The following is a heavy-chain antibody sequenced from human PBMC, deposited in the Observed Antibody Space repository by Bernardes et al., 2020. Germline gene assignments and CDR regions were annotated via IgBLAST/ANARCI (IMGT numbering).Heavy chain of an antibody. CDR1: GFTFSSYA. D-gene: IGHD4-17*01. CDR2: ISGSGGST. CDR3: AKTDSRRGVTTRGTDDY. Sequence: GGSLRLSCAASGFTFSSYAMSWVRQAPGKGLEWVSAISGSGGSTYYADSVKGRFTISRDSSKNTLYLQMNSLRADDTAVYFCAKTDSRRGVTTRGTDDYWGQGTLVTVSS. V-gene: IGHV3-23*01. J-gene: IGHJ4*02.